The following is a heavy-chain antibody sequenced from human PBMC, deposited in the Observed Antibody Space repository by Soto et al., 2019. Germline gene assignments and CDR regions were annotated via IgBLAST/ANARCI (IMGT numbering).Heavy chain of an antibody. CDR3: AGGENGFDY. J-gene: IGHJ4*02. V-gene: IGHV1-69*17. CDR2: IIPIIGIA. CDR1: GGTFRSYA. D-gene: IGHD7-27*01. Sequence: QVQLVQSGAEVKKPGSSVKVSCKASGGTFRSYAISWVRQARGQGLEWMGGIIPIIGIANYAQKFQGRVTITADKSTSTAYMELSSLRSEDTAVYYCAGGENGFDYWGQGTLVTVSS.